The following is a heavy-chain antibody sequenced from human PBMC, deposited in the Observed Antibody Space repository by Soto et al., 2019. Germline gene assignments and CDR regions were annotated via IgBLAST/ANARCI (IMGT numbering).Heavy chain of an antibody. Sequence: TLSLTCTVSNGSLSTSYWAWIRQPPGQVLEWIWFIYYTGTTHYTPSLKSRVTMSVDTPKNPFSLRLSSVTAADTAVYYCAGVKRSGLPGRKYYFDYWGHGTLVTVSS. D-gene: IGHD6-25*01. J-gene: IGHJ4*01. V-gene: IGHV4-59*01. CDR2: IYYTGTT. CDR3: AGVKRSGLPGRKYYFDY. CDR1: NGSLSTSY.